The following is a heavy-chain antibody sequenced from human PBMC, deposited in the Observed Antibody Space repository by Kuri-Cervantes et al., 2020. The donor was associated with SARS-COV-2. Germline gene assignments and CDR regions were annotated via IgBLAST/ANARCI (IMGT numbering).Heavy chain of an antibody. CDR1: GGALNTYNW. CDR3: SRESTYTFDI. J-gene: IGHJ3*02. Sequence: SETLSLTCVVSGGALNTYNWWTWVRQPPGKGLQWIGEIFHDGSAKFNPSLSLRGRVTMSLDKSKNQLSLNLTSVTAADTAVYYCSRESTYTFDIWGQGTLVTVSS. D-gene: IGHD2-2*02. V-gene: IGHV4/OR15-8*01. CDR2: IFHDGSA.